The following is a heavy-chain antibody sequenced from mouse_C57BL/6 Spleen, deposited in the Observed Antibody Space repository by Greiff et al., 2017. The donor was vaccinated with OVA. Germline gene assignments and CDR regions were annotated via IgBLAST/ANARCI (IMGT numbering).Heavy chain of an antibody. CDR3: ARDQGNSYYFDY. D-gene: IGHD2-1*01. CDR2: INYDGSST. CDR1: GFTFSDYY. Sequence: EVQLQESEGGLVQPGSSMKLSCTASGFTFSDYYMAWVRQVPEKGLEWVANINYDGSSTYYLDSLKSRFIISRDNAKNILYLQMSSLKSEDTATYYCARDQGNSYYFDYWGQGTTLTVSS. V-gene: IGHV5-16*01. J-gene: IGHJ2*01.